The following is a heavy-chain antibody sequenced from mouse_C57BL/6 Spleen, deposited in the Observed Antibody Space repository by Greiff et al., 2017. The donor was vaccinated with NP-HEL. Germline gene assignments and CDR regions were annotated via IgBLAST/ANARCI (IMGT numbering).Heavy chain of an antibody. CDR2: IHPNSGST. D-gene: IGHD1-1*01. CDR1: GYTFTSYW. V-gene: IGHV1-64*01. Sequence: QVQLQQPGAELVKPGASVKLSCKASGYTFTSYWMHWVKQRPGQGLEWIGMIHPNSGSTNYNEKFKSKATLTVDKSSSTAYMQLSSLTSEDSAVYYCARHYYGRGYFDVWGTGTTVTVSS. CDR3: ARHYYGRGYFDV. J-gene: IGHJ1*03.